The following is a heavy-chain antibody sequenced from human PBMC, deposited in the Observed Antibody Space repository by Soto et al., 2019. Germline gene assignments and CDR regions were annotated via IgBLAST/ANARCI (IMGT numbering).Heavy chain of an antibody. CDR2: IYHSGST. CDR3: ARQNNWNYVGGMDV. V-gene: IGHV4-4*02. D-gene: IGHD1-7*01. J-gene: IGHJ6*02. CDR1: GGSISSSNW. Sequence: SETLSLTCAVSGGSISSSNWWSWVRQPPGKGLEWIGEIYHSGSTNYNLSLKSRVTISVDKSKNQFSLKLSSVTAADTAVYYCARQNNWNYVGGMDVWGQGTTVTVSS.